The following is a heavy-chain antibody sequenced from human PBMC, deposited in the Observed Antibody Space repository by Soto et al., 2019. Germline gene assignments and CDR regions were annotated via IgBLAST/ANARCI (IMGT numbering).Heavy chain of an antibody. J-gene: IGHJ4*02. Sequence: GGSLRLSCAASGFTFSSYAMSWVRQAPGKGLEWVSAISVSGGSTYYADSVKGRFTISRDNSKNTLYLQMNSLRAEDTAVYYCAKAFIAAAGPPEFRVDYWGQGTLVTVSS. D-gene: IGHD6-13*01. V-gene: IGHV3-23*01. CDR3: AKAFIAAAGPPEFRVDY. CDR2: ISVSGGST. CDR1: GFTFSSYA.